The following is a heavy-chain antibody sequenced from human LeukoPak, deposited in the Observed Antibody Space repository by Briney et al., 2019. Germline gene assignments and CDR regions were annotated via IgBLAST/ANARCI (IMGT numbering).Heavy chain of an antibody. V-gene: IGHV1-2*02. CDR3: ARDHDFGPDY. CDR2: IKPDTGAT. Sequence: ASVKVSCKASGYTFTGHYFPWLRQAPGQGLEWMGWIKPDTGATNFAQKFHGRLTMTTDTSISTGYMELRSLTSDDTAMYYCARDHDFGPDYWGQGTLVTVS. J-gene: IGHJ4*02. CDR1: GYTFTGHY. D-gene: IGHD4/OR15-4a*01.